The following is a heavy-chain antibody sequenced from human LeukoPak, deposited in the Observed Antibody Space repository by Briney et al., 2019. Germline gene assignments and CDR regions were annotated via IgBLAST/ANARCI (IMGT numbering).Heavy chain of an antibody. J-gene: IGHJ4*02. CDR2: IRYDGSNK. V-gene: IGHV3-30*02. Sequence: PGGSLRLSCAASGFTFSSYGMHWVRQAPGKGLEWVAFIRYDGSNKYYADSVKGRFTISRDNSKNTLYLQMNSLRAEDTAVYYCAKDFRKAVAGRVFDYWGQGNLVTVSS. CDR3: AKDFRKAVAGRVFDY. D-gene: IGHD6-19*01. CDR1: GFTFSSYG.